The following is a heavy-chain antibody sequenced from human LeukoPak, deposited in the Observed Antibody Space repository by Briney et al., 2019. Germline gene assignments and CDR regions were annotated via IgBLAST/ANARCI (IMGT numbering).Heavy chain of an antibody. Sequence: ASVKVSCKASGYTFTSYDINWVRQATGQGLEWMGWMNPNSGNTGYAQKFQGRVTMTRNTSISTAYMELSSLRSEDTAVYYCARWVVRGVILSYGMDVWGQGTTVTVSS. CDR1: GYTFTSYD. CDR2: MNPNSGNT. J-gene: IGHJ6*02. V-gene: IGHV1-8*01. CDR3: ARWVVRGVILSYGMDV. D-gene: IGHD3-10*01.